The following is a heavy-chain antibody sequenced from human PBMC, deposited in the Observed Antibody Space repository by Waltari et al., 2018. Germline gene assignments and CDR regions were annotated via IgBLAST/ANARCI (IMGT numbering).Heavy chain of an antibody. D-gene: IGHD3-16*01. Sequence: QVQLVQSGAEVKKPGSSVKVSCKASGDTFRTYDITWVRQAPGQGLEGVGGINPIFDTASYPQKCQGRVTMTAEASTKTAYMELSSLRSEDTAVYYCARDVSLVVTDDDPDIWGQGTMVTVSS. CDR1: GDTFRTYD. CDR3: ARDVSLVVTDDDPDI. CDR2: INPIFDTA. V-gene: IGHV1-69*12. J-gene: IGHJ3*02.